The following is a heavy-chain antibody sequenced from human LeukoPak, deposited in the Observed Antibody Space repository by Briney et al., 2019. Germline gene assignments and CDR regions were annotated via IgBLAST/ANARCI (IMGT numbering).Heavy chain of an antibody. CDR3: ARRNIAAAALDY. Sequence: GGSLRLSCSASGFTFSSYAMRWVRQAPGKGLEWVSAISGSGGSTYYADSVKGRFTISRDNSKNTLYLQMNSLRAEDTAVYYCARRNIAAAALDYWGQGTLVTVSS. CDR1: GFTFSSYA. D-gene: IGHD6-13*01. J-gene: IGHJ4*02. V-gene: IGHV3-23*01. CDR2: ISGSGGST.